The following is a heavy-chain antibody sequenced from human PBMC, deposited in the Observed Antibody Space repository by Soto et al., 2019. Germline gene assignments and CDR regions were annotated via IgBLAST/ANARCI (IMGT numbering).Heavy chain of an antibody. V-gene: IGHV3-74*01. J-gene: IGHJ6*02. Sequence: EVQLVESGGGLVQPGGSLRLSCSASGFTFSYYWMHWVRQAPGKGLVWVSRINGDGSRTSYADSVKGRFTMSRDNAKNTLYLPMNSLRAADTALYYCATGHDYREVYHYYGMDVWGQGTTVTVSS. CDR3: ATGHDYREVYHYYGMDV. CDR1: GFTFSYYW. CDR2: INGDGSRT. D-gene: IGHD4-17*01.